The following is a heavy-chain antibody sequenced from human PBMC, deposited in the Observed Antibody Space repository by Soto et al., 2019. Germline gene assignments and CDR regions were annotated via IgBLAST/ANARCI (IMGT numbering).Heavy chain of an antibody. D-gene: IGHD6-6*01. V-gene: IGHV4-31*03. J-gene: IGHJ4*02. CDR1: GGSISSGGYY. Sequence: SETLSLTCTVSGGSISSGGYYGSWIRQHPGKGLEWIGYIYYSGSTYYNPSLKSRVTISVDTSKNQFSLKLSSVTAADTAVYYCARVWGIAARQGPLTFDYWGQGTLVTVSS. CDR3: ARVWGIAARQGPLTFDY. CDR2: IYYSGST.